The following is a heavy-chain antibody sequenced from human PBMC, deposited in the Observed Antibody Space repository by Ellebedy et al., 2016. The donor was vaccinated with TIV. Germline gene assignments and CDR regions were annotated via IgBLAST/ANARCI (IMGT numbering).Heavy chain of an antibody. V-gene: IGHV5-51*01. J-gene: IGHJ4*02. CDR1: GYTFTKFW. CDR2: IYPGDSDT. Sequence: GESLKISCKGSGYTFTKFWIGWVRQMPGKGLEWMGYIYPGDSDTRYSPSFQGQVTISVDKSISTAYLQWSSLKASDTAIYYCARGDRGSGWYWDKWGQGTLVTVSS. CDR3: ARGDRGSGWYWDK. D-gene: IGHD6-19*01.